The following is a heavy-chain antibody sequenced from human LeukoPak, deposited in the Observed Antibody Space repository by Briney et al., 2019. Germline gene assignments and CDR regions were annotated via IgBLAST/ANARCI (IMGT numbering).Heavy chain of an antibody. J-gene: IGHJ5*02. Sequence: PSETLSLTCAVYGGSLSDYYWSWIRQPPGKGLEWIGEINHSGSTNYNPSLKSRVTISVDTSKNQFSLKLSSATAADTAVYYCARWSSNYYDTSGRRFDPWGQGTLVTVSS. CDR3: ARWSSNYYDTSGRRFDP. D-gene: IGHD3-22*01. V-gene: IGHV4-34*01. CDR2: INHSGST. CDR1: GGSLSDYY.